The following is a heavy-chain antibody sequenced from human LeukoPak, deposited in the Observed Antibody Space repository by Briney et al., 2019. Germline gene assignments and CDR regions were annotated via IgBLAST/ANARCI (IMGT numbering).Heavy chain of an antibody. D-gene: IGHD3-10*02. CDR3: ARDSPLFFDAY. J-gene: IGHJ4*02. V-gene: IGHV4-39*07. CDR2: IYTSGST. CDR1: GGSISSSSYY. Sequence: SETLSLTCTVSGGSISSSSYYWGWIRQPPGKGLEWIGRIYTSGSTNYNPSLKSRVTISVDTSKNQFSLKLSSVTAADTAVYYCARDSPLFFDAYWGQGTLVTVSS.